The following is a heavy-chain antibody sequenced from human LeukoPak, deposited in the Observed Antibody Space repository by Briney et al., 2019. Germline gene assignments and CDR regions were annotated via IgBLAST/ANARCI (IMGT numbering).Heavy chain of an antibody. J-gene: IGHJ4*02. Sequence: ASVKVSCKASGCTFTSYYMHWVRQAPGQGLEWMGIINPSGGSTSYAQKFQGRVTMTRDTSTSTVYMELSSLRSEDTAVYYCAREANHCSSTSCYDFDYWGQGTLVTVSS. V-gene: IGHV1-46*01. CDR2: INPSGGST. CDR3: AREANHCSSTSCYDFDY. CDR1: GCTFTSYY. D-gene: IGHD2-2*01.